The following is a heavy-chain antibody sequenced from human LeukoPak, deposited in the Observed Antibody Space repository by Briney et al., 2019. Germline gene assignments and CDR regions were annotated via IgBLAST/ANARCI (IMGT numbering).Heavy chain of an antibody. Sequence: GGSLRLSCAASGFTFDDYAMHWVRQAPGKGLEWVSGISWNGGSIGYADSVKGRFTISRDNAKNSLYLQMNSLRAEDTALYYCAKAPPYYYYGMDVWGQGTTVTVSS. J-gene: IGHJ6*02. CDR1: GFTFDDYA. V-gene: IGHV3-9*01. CDR3: AKAPPYYYYGMDV. CDR2: ISWNGGSI.